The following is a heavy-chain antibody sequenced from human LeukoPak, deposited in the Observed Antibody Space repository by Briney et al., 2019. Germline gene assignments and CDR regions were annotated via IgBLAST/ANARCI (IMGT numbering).Heavy chain of an antibody. Sequence: GESLKISCKGSGYRFNAYWIAWVRQMPGKGLEWMGIIYPGDSDTRYSPSFQGQVTIAADKSISTAYLQWSSLKASDTAMYYCAIYSDTYYFDHWGQGTLVTVSS. J-gene: IGHJ4*02. CDR3: AIYSDTYYFDH. CDR2: IYPGDSDT. D-gene: IGHD1-26*01. V-gene: IGHV5-51*01. CDR1: GYRFNAYW.